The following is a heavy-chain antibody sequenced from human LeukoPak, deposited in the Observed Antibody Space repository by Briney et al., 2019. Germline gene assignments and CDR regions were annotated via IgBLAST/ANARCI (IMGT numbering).Heavy chain of an antibody. D-gene: IGHD5-18*01. Sequence: SETLSLTCAVYGGSFSGYYWSWIRQPPGKGLEWIGEINHSGSTNYNPSLKSRVTISVDTSKNQFSLKLSSVTAADTAVYYCARVDTAMVYYYYMDVWGKGTTVTVSS. CDR3: ARVDTAMVYYYYMDV. CDR1: GGSFSGYY. J-gene: IGHJ6*03. V-gene: IGHV4-34*01. CDR2: INHSGST.